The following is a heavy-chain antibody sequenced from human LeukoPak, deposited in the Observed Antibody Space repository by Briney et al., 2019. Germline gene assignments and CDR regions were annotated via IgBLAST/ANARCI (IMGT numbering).Heavy chain of an antibody. V-gene: IGHV3-23*01. Sequence: GGSLRLSCAASGFTFSGYAMGWVRRAQGRGLEWVSAISGSGGSTYYADSVKGRFTISRDNSKNTLYLQMNSLRAEDTAVYYCAKDGLETWGQGTLVTVSS. CDR1: GFTFSGYA. D-gene: IGHD1-1*01. J-gene: IGHJ5*02. CDR2: ISGSGGST. CDR3: AKDGLET.